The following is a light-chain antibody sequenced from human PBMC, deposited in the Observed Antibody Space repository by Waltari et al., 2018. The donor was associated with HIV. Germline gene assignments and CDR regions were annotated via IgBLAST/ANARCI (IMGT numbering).Light chain of an antibody. V-gene: IGLV1-40*01. CDR2: VST. CDR3: QSYDSSLGASV. Sequence: QSVLTQPPSVSGAPGRSVIITCTGNSSNIGAPYDVHWYQQLQGAAPKFLISVSTNRPPAVSDRLSVSKAGTSASLAITGLQAGDEADYYCQSYDSSLGASVFGGGTKLTVL. J-gene: IGLJ3*02. CDR1: SSNIGAPYD.